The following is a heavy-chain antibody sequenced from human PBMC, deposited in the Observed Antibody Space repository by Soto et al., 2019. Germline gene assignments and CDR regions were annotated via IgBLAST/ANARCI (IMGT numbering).Heavy chain of an antibody. J-gene: IGHJ4*02. D-gene: IGHD4-17*01. Sequence: QVQLQESGPGLVKPSETLSLTCTVSGGSISSYYWSWIRQPPGKGLEWIGYIYYSGSTNYNPSLKSRVTRSGDTSKNQFSLKRSSVTAADTAVYYFARRYGASFEYWGQGTLVTVPS. CDR2: IYYSGST. CDR3: ARRYGASFEY. V-gene: IGHV4-59*01. CDR1: GGSISSYY.